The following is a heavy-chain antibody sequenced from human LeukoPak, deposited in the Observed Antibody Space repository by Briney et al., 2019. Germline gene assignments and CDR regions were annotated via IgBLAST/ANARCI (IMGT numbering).Heavy chain of an antibody. CDR1: GYTFTGYY. V-gene: IGHV1-2*02. CDR2: INPNSGGT. J-gene: IGHJ5*02. Sequence: ASVKVSCKASGYTFTGYYMHWVRQAPGQGLEWMGWINPNSGGTNYAQKFQGRVTMTRDTSISTAYMELSRLRSDDTAVYYCARHREWFGDRSWFDPWGQGTLVTVSS. CDR3: ARHREWFGDRSWFDP. D-gene: IGHD3-10*01.